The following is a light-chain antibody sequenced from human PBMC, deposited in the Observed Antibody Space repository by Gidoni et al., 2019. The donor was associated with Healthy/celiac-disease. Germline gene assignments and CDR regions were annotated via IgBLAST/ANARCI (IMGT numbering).Light chain of an antibody. CDR2: GNS. CDR3: QSYDSSLSANYV. J-gene: IGLJ1*01. Sequence: QSVLTQPPSVSGAPGQRVTISCTGSSSNIGAGYDVHWYQQLPVTAPKLLIYGNSNRPSGVPDRFSGSKSGTSASLAITGLQAEDEADYYCQSYDSSLSANYVFGTGTKVTVL. CDR1: SSNIGAGYD. V-gene: IGLV1-40*01.